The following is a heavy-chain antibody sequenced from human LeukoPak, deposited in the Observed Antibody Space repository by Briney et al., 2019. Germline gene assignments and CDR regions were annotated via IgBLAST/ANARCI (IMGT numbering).Heavy chain of an antibody. D-gene: IGHD3-22*01. Sequence: GGSLRLSCAASVFTFSSYCMHWVRQAPGKGLEWVAVISYDGSNKYYADSVKGRFTISRDNSKNTLYLQMNSLRVEDTAVYYCARVDYYDSNRFDYWGQGTLVTVSS. CDR2: ISYDGSNK. J-gene: IGHJ4*02. CDR3: ARVDYYDSNRFDY. CDR1: VFTFSSYC. V-gene: IGHV3-30*03.